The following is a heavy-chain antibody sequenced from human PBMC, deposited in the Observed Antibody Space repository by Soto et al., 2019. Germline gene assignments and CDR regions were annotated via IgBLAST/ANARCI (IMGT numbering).Heavy chain of an antibody. CDR1: GGSISSSNYY. D-gene: IGHD3-9*01. J-gene: IGHJ4*02. V-gene: IGHV4-39*01. CDR2: IYYSGGT. CDR3: ARRNDILTGYYNHYFNY. Sequence: SETLSLTCTVSGGSISSSNYYWGWIRQPPGKGLEWIGSIYYSGGTYYNPSLKSRVTISVDTSKNQFSLKLTSVTAADTAVYFCARRNDILTGYYNHYFNYWGQGTLVTVSS.